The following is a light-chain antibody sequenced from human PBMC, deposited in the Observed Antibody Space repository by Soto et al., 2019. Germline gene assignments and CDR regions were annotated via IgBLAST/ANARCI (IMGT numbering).Light chain of an antibody. V-gene: IGKV1-27*01. CDR1: QGISNY. Sequence: DIQMTQSPSSLSASVGDRVTITCRASQGISNYLAWYQQKPGKVPKLLIYAASTLQSGVPSRFSGSGSGTDFTLTISSLQREDVATYHSQKYNSAPRTFGQGTKVEIK. CDR2: AAS. J-gene: IGKJ1*01. CDR3: QKYNSAPRT.